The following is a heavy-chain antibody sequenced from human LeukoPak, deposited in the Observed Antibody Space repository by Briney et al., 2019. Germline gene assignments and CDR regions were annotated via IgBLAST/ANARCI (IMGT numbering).Heavy chain of an antibody. CDR2: INPNSGGT. J-gene: IGHJ3*02. Sequence: ASVKVSCKASGYTFTSYYMHWVRQAPGQGLEWMGWINPNSGGTNYAQKFQGRVTMTRDTSISTAYMELSRLRSDDTAAYYCARPIVATMYAFDIWGQGTMVTVSS. CDR3: ARPIVATMYAFDI. V-gene: IGHV1-2*02. D-gene: IGHD5-12*01. CDR1: GYTFTSYY.